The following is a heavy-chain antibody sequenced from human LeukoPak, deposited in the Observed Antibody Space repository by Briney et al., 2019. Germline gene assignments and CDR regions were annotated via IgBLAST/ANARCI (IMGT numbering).Heavy chain of an antibody. J-gene: IGHJ4*02. CDR1: GGSISSGSYY. CDR2: IYTSGST. V-gene: IGHV4-61*02. Sequence: PSETLSLTCTVSGGSISSGSYYWSWIRQPAGKGLEWIGRIYTSGSTNYNPSLKSRVTISVDTSKNQFSLKLSSVTAADTAVYYCARPVVVPAAVFDYWGQGTLVTVSS. D-gene: IGHD2-2*01. CDR3: ARPVVVPAAVFDY.